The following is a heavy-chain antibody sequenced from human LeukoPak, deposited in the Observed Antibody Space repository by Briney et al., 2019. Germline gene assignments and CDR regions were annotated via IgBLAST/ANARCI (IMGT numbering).Heavy chain of an antibody. D-gene: IGHD3-22*01. J-gene: IGHJ4*02. Sequence: GGSLRLSCAASGFTFSSHWMHWVRQAPGKGLVWVSRIKTDGSIIDYADSVKGRFTMSRDDAKNTLYLQMNGLGVEDAGVYYCARFVWSTGYYHEYGGQGTLVTVSA. CDR3: ARFVWSTGYYHEY. CDR2: IKTDGSII. CDR1: GFTFSSHW. V-gene: IGHV3-74*01.